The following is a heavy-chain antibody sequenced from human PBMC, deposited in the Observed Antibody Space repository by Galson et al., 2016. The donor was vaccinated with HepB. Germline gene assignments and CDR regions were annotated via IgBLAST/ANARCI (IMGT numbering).Heavy chain of an antibody. CDR3: ARGRRLGSSYQYILDV. Sequence: SVKVSCKASGYTFSSNDINWVRQATGQGLECLGWMNANTGNTGYAQKFQGRVTLTGDTPISTAYMELSSLTSEDTAVYYCARGRRLGSSYQYILDVWGQGTTVTVSS. J-gene: IGHJ6*02. CDR1: GYTFSSND. D-gene: IGHD2-15*01. V-gene: IGHV1-8*01. CDR2: MNANTGNT.